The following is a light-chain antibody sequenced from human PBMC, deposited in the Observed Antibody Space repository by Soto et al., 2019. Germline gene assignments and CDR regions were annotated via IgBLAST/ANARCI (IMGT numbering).Light chain of an antibody. J-gene: IGKJ5*01. CDR2: GAS. CDR1: QSVSSN. Sequence: EIVMTQSPATLSVSPGERATLSCRASQSVSSNLAWYQQKPGQAPRLLIYGASTGATGFPARFSGSGSGTEFTLTISSLQSEDFAVYYCQQYNNWPITFGQGTRLAIK. V-gene: IGKV3-15*01. CDR3: QQYNNWPIT.